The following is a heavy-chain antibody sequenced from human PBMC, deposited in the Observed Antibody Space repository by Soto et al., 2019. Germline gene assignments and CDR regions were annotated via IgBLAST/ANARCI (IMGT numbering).Heavy chain of an antibody. CDR2: ISYDGSNK. CDR1: GFTFSSYG. V-gene: IGHV3-30*18. D-gene: IGHD2-15*01. CDR3: AKDLGYCSGGSCYYYGMDV. J-gene: IGHJ6*02. Sequence: GGSLRLSCAASGFTFSSYGMHWVRQAPGKGLEWVAVISYDGSNKYYADSVKGRFTISRDNSKNTLYLQMNSLRAEDTAVYYCAKDLGYCSGGSCYYYGMDVWGQGTTVTVSS.